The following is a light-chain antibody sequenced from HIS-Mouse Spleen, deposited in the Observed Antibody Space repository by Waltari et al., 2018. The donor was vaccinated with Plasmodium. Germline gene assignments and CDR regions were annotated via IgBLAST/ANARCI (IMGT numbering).Light chain of an antibody. Sequence: QSALTQPASVSGSPGQSITISCTGTSSDVGSYNLVSWYQQHPGKAPKLMLYEGSKRPSGFSNRFSGSKSGNTASLTISGLQAEDEADYYCCSYAGSSTFVFGGGTKLTVL. CDR2: EGS. CDR1: SSDVGSYNL. V-gene: IGLV2-23*03. J-gene: IGLJ3*02. CDR3: CSYAGSSTFV.